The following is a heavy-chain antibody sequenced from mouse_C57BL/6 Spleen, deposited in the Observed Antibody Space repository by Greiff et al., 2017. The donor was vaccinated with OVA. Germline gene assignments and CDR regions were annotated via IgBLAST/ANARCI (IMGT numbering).Heavy chain of an antibody. CDR2: ISSGSSTI. Sequence: EVQLVESGGGLVKPGGSLKLSCAASGFTFSDYGMPWVRQAPEKGLEWVAYISSGSSTIYYADTVKGRFTISRDNATNTLFLQMTSLRSEDTAKYSCTSLYDCAGFAYWGQGTLVTVSA. J-gene: IGHJ3*01. V-gene: IGHV5-17*01. CDR1: GFTFSDYG. D-gene: IGHD2-3*01. CDR3: TSLYDCAGFAY.